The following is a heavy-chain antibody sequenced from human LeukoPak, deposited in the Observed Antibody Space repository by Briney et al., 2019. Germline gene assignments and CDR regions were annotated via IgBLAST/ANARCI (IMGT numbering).Heavy chain of an antibody. Sequence: SETLSLTCAVSGASISGSGYYWGWIRQPPGMGLEWIGNIYSSGSTYYNASLQSRVTLSLDTSKNQFSLSLTSVTAADTAVYYCASRSAYAVLFDYWGQGTLVTVSS. J-gene: IGHJ4*02. V-gene: IGHV4-39*01. CDR3: ASRSAYAVLFDY. D-gene: IGHD4-17*01. CDR2: IYSSGST. CDR1: GASISGSGYY.